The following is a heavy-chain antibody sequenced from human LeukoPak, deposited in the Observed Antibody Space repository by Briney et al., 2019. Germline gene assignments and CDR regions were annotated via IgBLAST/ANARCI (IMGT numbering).Heavy chain of an antibody. CDR1: GFTFNKYN. CDR2: ISTSSSYI. J-gene: IGHJ4*02. V-gene: IGHV3-21*01. CDR3: ARDFHYYGSGSYLGY. Sequence: GSLRLSCAASGFTFNKYNMNWVRQAPGKGREWVSSISTSSSYIYYADSVKGRFTVSRDNAKKSLFLQMNSLRAEDTAVYYCARDFHYYGSGSYLGYWGQGTLVTVSS. D-gene: IGHD3-10*01.